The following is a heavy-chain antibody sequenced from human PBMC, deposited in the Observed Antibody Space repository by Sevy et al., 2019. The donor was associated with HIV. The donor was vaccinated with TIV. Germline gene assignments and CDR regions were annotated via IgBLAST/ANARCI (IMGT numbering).Heavy chain of an antibody. J-gene: IGHJ4*02. D-gene: IGHD3-10*01. CDR1: GFTFSSYW. CDR2: INSDGSST. CDR3: ARVADYYGSGSYYTIFDY. Sequence: GGSLRLSCAASGFTFSSYWMHWVRQAPGKGLVWVSRINSDGSSTSYADSVKGRFTISRDKAKNTLYLQMNSLGAEDTAVYYCARVADYYGSGSYYTIFDYWGQGTLVTVSS. V-gene: IGHV3-74*01.